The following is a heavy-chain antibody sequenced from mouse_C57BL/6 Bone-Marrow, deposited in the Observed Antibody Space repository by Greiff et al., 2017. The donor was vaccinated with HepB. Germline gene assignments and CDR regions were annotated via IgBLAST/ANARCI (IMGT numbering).Heavy chain of an antibody. J-gene: IGHJ4*01. CDR1: GYTFTSYW. CDR2: IYPGSGST. CDR3: SRTVLNYSNYEDAMDY. V-gene: IGHV1-55*01. D-gene: IGHD2-5*01. Sequence: QVQLQQPGAELVKPGASVKMSCKASGYTFTSYWITWVKQRPGQGLEWIGDIYPGSGSTNYNEKFKSKATLTVDTSSSTAYMQLSSLTSEDSAVYYWSRTVLNYSNYEDAMDYWGQGTSVTVSS.